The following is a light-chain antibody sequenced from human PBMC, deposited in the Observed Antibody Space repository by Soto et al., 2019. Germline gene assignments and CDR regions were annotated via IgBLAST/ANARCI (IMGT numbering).Light chain of an antibody. V-gene: IGKV1-5*03. CDR1: QSISSW. J-gene: IGKJ2*01. Sequence: DIQMTQSPSTLSASVGDRVTITCRASQSISSWLAWYQQKPGKAPKLLIYKASSLESGVPSRFSGSGSGTKYSLTISSLQPDDFAAYYCQQCNSYSYTFGQGTKLEIK. CDR3: QQCNSYSYT. CDR2: KAS.